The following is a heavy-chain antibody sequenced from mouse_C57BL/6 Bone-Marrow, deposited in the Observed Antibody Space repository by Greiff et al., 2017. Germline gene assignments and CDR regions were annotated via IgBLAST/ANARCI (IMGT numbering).Heavy chain of an antibody. CDR1: GYTFTSYG. CDR3: VYYYGSSYWYFDV. J-gene: IGHJ1*03. Sequence: VQLQQSGAELARPGASVKLSCKASGYTFTSYGIRWVKQRTGQGLEWIGEIYPRSGNTYYNEKFKGKATLTADKSSSTAYMELRSLTSEDSAVYFCVYYYGSSYWYFDVWGTGTTVTVSS. CDR2: IYPRSGNT. V-gene: IGHV1-81*01. D-gene: IGHD1-1*01.